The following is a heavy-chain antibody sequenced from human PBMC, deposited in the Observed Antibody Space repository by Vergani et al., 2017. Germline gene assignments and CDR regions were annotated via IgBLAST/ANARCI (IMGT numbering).Heavy chain of an antibody. CDR3: ARTDSVVRYQLLRAYYFDY. J-gene: IGHJ4*02. Sequence: EVQLVQSGAEVKKPGESLQISCKGSGYSFTSYWIAWVRQMPGKGLEWMGIIYPGDSDTRYSPSFQGQVTISADKSISTAYLQWSSLKASDTAIYYCARTDSVVRYQLLRAYYFDYWGQGTLVTVSS. CDR1: GYSFTSYW. V-gene: IGHV5-51*01. D-gene: IGHD2-2*01. CDR2: IYPGDSDT.